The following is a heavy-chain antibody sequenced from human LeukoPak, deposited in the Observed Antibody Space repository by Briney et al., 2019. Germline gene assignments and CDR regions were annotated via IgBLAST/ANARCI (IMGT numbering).Heavy chain of an antibody. CDR3: ARSSSPIYYYYYMDV. V-gene: IGHV4-34*01. Sequence: PSETLSLTCSISRHSISSGYYWSWIRQPPGKGLEWIGEINHSGSTNYNPSLKSRVTISVDTSKNQFSLKLSSVTAADTAVYYCARSSSPIYYYYYMDVWGKGTTVTVSS. CDR2: INHSGST. CDR1: RHSISSGYY. D-gene: IGHD6-6*01. J-gene: IGHJ6*03.